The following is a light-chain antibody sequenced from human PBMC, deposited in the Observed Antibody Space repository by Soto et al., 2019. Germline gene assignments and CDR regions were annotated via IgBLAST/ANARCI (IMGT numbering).Light chain of an antibody. CDR2: DDN. V-gene: IGLV1-51*01. CDR3: GSWDSSLSAYV. CDR1: SSNIGGNS. J-gene: IGLJ1*01. Sequence: QSVMTQPPSVSAAPGQKVTISCSGSSSNIGGNSVSWYQQLPGTAPKLLIYDDNKRPSGIPDRFSGSKSGTSATLGITGFQTGDEADYYCGSWDSSLSAYVFGTGTNLTVI.